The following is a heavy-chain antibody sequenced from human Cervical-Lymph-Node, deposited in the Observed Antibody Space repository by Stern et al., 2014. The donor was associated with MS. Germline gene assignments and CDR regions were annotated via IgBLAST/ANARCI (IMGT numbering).Heavy chain of an antibody. J-gene: IGHJ4*02. CDR3: ARSVEMTSGLDY. V-gene: IGHV1-2*02. CDR2: ISPHPGGT. Sequence: QDQLVESGAEVQKPGASVKLSCKASGYSFIGYYMHWVRQAPGQGLEWLGGISPHPGGTIEAQTFQGRVTMTWDTSMSTAYMEVYRLRSDDTAVYYCARSVEMTSGLDYWGPGTLVIVSS. CDR1: GYSFIGYY. D-gene: IGHD5-24*01.